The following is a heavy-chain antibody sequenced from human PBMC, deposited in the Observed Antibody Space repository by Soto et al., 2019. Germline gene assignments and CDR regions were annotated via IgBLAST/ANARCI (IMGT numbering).Heavy chain of an antibody. D-gene: IGHD3-3*01. CDR3: AHRLGKYGFWNGGYFDY. J-gene: IGHJ4*01. CDR2: IFWDDDK. V-gene: IGHV2-5*02. CDR1: GFSLNTGGVG. Sequence: SGPTLVNPTQTLTLTCTFSGFSLNTGGVGVGWIRQPPGKALEWLAVIFWDDDKRYSPSLKSRLTIIRDTSKKQVVLTMTNMDHVDTATYYCAHRLGKYGFWNGGYFDYWGQGTLVTVSS.